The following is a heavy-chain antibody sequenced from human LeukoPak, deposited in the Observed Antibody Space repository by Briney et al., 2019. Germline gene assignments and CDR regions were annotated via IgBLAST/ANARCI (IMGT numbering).Heavy chain of an antibody. CDR3: ARDSVGATTGGFDP. CDR2: ISYDGSNK. V-gene: IGHV3-30*15. CDR1: GFTFSSYA. D-gene: IGHD1-26*01. Sequence: GRSLRLSCAASGFTFSSYAMHWVRQAPGKGLERVAVISYDGSNKYYADSVKGRFTISRDNSKNTLYLQMSSLRAEDTTVYYCARDSVGATTGGFDPWGQGTLVTVSS. J-gene: IGHJ5*02.